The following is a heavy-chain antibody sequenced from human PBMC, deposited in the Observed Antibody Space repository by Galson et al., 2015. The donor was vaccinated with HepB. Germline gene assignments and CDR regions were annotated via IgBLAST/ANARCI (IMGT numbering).Heavy chain of an antibody. CDR3: TRDESDIVVVPAAMPFDY. V-gene: IGHV3-49*03. J-gene: IGHJ4*02. CDR2: IRSKAYGGTT. D-gene: IGHD2-2*01. Sequence: SLRLSCAASGFTFGDYAMSWFRQAPGKGLEWVGFIRSKAYGGTTEYAASVKGRFTISRDDSKSIAYLQMNSLKTEDTAVYYCTRDESDIVVVPAAMPFDYWGQGTLVTVSS. CDR1: GFTFGDYA.